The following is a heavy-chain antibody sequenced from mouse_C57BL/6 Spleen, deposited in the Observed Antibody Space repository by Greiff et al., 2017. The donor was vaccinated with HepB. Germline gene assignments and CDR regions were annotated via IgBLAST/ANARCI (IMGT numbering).Heavy chain of an antibody. J-gene: IGHJ4*01. V-gene: IGHV1-12*01. CDR2: IYPGNGDT. D-gene: IGHD1-1*01. Sequence: QVQLQQSGAELVRPGASVKMSCKASGYTFTSYNMHWVKQTPRQGLEWIGAIYPGNGDTSYNQKFKGKATLTVDKSSSTAYMQLSSLTSEDSAVYFCARGVTYYYGSSSHYYAMDYWGQGTSVTVSS. CDR1: GYTFTSYN. CDR3: ARGVTYYYGSSSHYYAMDY.